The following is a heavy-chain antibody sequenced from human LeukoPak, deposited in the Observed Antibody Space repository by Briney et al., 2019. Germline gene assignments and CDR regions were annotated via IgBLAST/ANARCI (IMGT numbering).Heavy chain of an antibody. Sequence: PSETLSLTCTVSGGSVSSGSYYRSWIRQPPGKGLECIGYIYYSGSTNYNPSLKSRVTISVDTSKNQFSLKLSSVTAADTAVYYCARGPPYIVVVTAIGFFDYWGQGTLVTVSS. D-gene: IGHD2-21*02. V-gene: IGHV4-61*01. CDR2: IYYSGST. CDR1: GGSVSSGSYY. J-gene: IGHJ4*02. CDR3: ARGPPYIVVVTAIGFFDY.